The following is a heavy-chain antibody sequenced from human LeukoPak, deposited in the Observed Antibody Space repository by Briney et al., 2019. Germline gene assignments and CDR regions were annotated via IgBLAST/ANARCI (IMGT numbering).Heavy chain of an antibody. D-gene: IGHD4-17*01. CDR1: GFTVSSNY. CDR3: ARAPTVTGYYYMDV. V-gene: IGHV3-66*01. J-gene: IGHJ6*03. Sequence: GGSLRLSCAAPGFTVSSNYMSWVRQAPGKGLEWVSVIYSGGSTYYADSVKGRFTISRDNSKNTLYLQMNSLRAEDTAVYYCARAPTVTGYYYMDVWGKGTTVTISS. CDR2: IYSGGST.